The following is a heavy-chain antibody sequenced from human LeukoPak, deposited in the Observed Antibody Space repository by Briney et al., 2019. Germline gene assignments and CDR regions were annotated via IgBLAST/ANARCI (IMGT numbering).Heavy chain of an antibody. CDR3: ARGLNAVVAATFGY. CDR1: GFTFSSYW. D-gene: IGHD2-15*01. CDR2: INSDGSST. V-gene: IGHV3-74*01. Sequence: GGSLGLSCAASGFTFSSYWMHWVRQAPGKGLVWVSRINSDGSSTNYADSVKGRFTISRDNAKNTLYLQMNSLRAEDTAVYYCARGLNAVVAATFGYWGQGTLVTVSS. J-gene: IGHJ4*02.